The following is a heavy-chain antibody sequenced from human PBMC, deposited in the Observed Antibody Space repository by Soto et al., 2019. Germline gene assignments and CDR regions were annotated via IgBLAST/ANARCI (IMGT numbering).Heavy chain of an antibody. CDR1: GGSISSYY. D-gene: IGHD3-10*01. J-gene: IGHJ6*03. CDR2: IYYSGST. V-gene: IGHV4-59*01. Sequence: SETLSLTCTVSGGSISSYYWSWIRQPPGKGLEWIGYIYYSGSTNYNPSLKSRVTISVDTSKNQFSLKLSSVTAADTAVYYCARDSGSPYYYYYMDVWGKGTTVTV. CDR3: ARDSGSPYYYYYMDV.